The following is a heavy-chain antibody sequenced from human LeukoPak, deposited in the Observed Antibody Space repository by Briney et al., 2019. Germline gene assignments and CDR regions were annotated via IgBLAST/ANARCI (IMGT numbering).Heavy chain of an antibody. Sequence: PGGSLRLSCTASGFTFGDYAMSWVRQAPGKGLEWVGFIRSKAYGWTTEYAASVKGRFTISRDDSKSIAYLQMNSLKTEDTAVYYCTRDRGYSYGYRNYYYYMDVWGKGTTVTISS. CDR3: TRDRGYSYGYRNYYYYMDV. CDR2: IRSKAYGWTT. D-gene: IGHD5-18*01. CDR1: GFTFGDYA. J-gene: IGHJ6*03. V-gene: IGHV3-49*04.